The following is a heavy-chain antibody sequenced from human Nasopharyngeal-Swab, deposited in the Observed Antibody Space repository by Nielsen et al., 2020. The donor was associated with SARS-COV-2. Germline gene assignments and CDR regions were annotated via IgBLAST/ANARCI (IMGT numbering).Heavy chain of an antibody. V-gene: IGHV3-9*01. J-gene: IGHJ4*02. CDR2: ISWNSGSI. D-gene: IGHD6-13*01. CDR3: AKDKGSSSSWYDY. CDR1: GFTFDDYA. Sequence: SLKISCAASGFTFDDYAMHWVRQAPGKGLEWVSGISWNSGSIGYADSAKGRFTISRDNAKNSLYLQMNSLRAEDTALYYCAKDKGSSSSWYDYWGQGTLVTVSS.